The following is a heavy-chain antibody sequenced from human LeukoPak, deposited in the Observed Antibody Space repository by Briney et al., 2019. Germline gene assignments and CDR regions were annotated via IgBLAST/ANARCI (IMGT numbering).Heavy chain of an antibody. CDR3: AKDKYSSVLGMDV. CDR2: ISWNSGSI. Sequence: GRSLRLSCAASGFTFDGYAMHWVRQAPGKGLEWVSGISWNSGSIGYADSVKGRFTISRDNAKNSLYLQMNSLRAEDTALYYCAKDKYSSVLGMDVWGQGTTVTVSS. J-gene: IGHJ6*02. CDR1: GFTFDGYA. V-gene: IGHV3-9*01. D-gene: IGHD6-19*01.